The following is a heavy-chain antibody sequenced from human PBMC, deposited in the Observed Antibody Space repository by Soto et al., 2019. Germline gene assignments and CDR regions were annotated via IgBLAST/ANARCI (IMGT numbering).Heavy chain of an antibody. CDR2: ISSSSSTI. Sequence: GGSLRLSCAASGFTFSSYSMNWVRQAPGKGLEWVSYISSSSSTIYYADSVKGRFTISRDNAKNSLYLQMNSLRAEDTAVYYCARGRVADWFDPWGQGTLVTVSS. CDR1: GFTFSSYS. D-gene: IGHD6-19*01. J-gene: IGHJ5*02. CDR3: ARGRVADWFDP. V-gene: IGHV3-48*01.